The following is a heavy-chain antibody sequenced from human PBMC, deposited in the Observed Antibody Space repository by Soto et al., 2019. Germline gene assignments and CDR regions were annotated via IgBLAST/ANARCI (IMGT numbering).Heavy chain of an antibody. CDR3: AREAV. V-gene: IGHV3-7*05. J-gene: IGHJ6*02. Sequence: EVQLVESGGGLVQPGGSLRLSCAASGFTFSGYWMSWVRQAPGKGLEWVANIKQDGSEQFYVDSVKGRFTISRDNAKNSLYLQMTSLSAEDTAVYYCAREAVWGQGTTVTVPS. CDR1: GFTFSGYW. CDR2: IKQDGSEQ.